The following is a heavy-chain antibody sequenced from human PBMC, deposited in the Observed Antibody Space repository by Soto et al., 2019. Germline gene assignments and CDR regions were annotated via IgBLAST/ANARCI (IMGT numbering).Heavy chain of an antibody. V-gene: IGHV3-23*01. D-gene: IGHD3-9*01. CDR1: GFTFSSYA. CDR2: ISGSGGIT. Sequence: EVQLLESGGGLVQPGGSLRLSCAASGFTFSSYAMSWVRQAPGKGLEWVSAISGSGGITYYADSVKGRFTISRDNSKNTLYLQMNSLRAEDTAVYYCAKNVWGITIFGGMDVWGQGTTVTVSS. J-gene: IGHJ6*02. CDR3: AKNVWGITIFGGMDV.